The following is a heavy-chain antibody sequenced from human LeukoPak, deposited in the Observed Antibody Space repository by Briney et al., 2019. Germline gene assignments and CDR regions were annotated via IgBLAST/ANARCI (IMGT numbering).Heavy chain of an antibody. Sequence: GASVKVSCKASGYTFTSYYMHWVRQAPGQGLEWMGIINPSGGSTSYAQKFQGRVTMTRDTSTSTVYMELSSLRSEDTAVYYCARISYDSSGYYLNFDYWGQGTLVTVSS. CDR1: GYTFTSYY. J-gene: IGHJ4*02. CDR2: INPSGGST. V-gene: IGHV1-46*01. CDR3: ARISYDSSGYYLNFDY. D-gene: IGHD3-22*01.